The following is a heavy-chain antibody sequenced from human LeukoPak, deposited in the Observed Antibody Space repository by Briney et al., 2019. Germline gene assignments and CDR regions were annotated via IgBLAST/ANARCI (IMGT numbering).Heavy chain of an antibody. V-gene: IGHV1-2*02. CDR1: GYTFTGYY. CDR2: INPNSGGT. J-gene: IGHJ6*02. CDR3: ARDQKVGATPYFGMDV. D-gene: IGHD1-26*01. Sequence: GASVKVSCKASGYTFTGYYMHWVRQAPGQGLEWMGWINPNSGGTNYAQKFQGRVTIIADKFTSTAYMELSSLRSEDTAVYYCARDQKVGATPYFGMDVWGQGTTVTVSS.